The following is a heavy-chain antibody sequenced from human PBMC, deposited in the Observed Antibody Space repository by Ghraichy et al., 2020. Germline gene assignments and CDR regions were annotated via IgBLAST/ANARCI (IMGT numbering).Heavy chain of an antibody. CDR1: GGSISSSSYY. V-gene: IGHV4-39*01. CDR2: IYYSGST. J-gene: IGHJ4*02. Sequence: SETLSLTCTVSGGSISSSSYYWGWIRQPPGKGLEWIGSIYYSGSTYYNPSLKSRVTISVDTSKNQFSLKLSSVTAADTAVYYCARPTFYGDYEPDYWGQGTLVTVSS. D-gene: IGHD4-17*01. CDR3: ARPTFYGDYEPDY.